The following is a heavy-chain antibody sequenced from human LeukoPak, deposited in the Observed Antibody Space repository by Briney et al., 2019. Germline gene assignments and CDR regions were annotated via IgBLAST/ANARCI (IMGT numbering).Heavy chain of an antibody. CDR2: IIPIFGTA. CDR1: GGTFSSYA. Sequence: SVKVSCKASGGTFSSYAISWVRQAPGQGLEWMGGIIPIFGTANYAQKFQGRVTITADKSTSTAYMELSSLRSEDTAVYYCARGGIAAAGEFDPWGQGTLVTVSS. J-gene: IGHJ5*02. D-gene: IGHD6-13*01. V-gene: IGHV1-69*06. CDR3: ARGGIAAAGEFDP.